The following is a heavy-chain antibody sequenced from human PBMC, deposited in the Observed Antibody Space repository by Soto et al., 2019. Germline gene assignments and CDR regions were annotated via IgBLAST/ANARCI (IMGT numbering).Heavy chain of an antibody. CDR1: EDTFTRYV. CDR2: INAGNGNT. V-gene: IGHV1-3*01. J-gene: IGHJ6*02. D-gene: IGHD4-4*01. Sequence: ASVKVSCKASEDTFTRYVIHWVRQAPGQRLEWMGWINAGNGNTKYSQNFQVRVTITRDASASTAYMELSSLSPQDTAVYSSDPLTVATRTWKQYLYGMVVWGAAYAVPVAS. CDR3: DPLTVATRTWKQYLYGMVV.